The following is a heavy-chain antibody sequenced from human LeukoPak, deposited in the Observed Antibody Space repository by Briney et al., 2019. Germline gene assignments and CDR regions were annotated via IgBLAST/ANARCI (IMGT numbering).Heavy chain of an antibody. J-gene: IGHJ6*03. D-gene: IGHD2-15*01. V-gene: IGHV4-39*07. CDR1: GGSISSSSYY. CDR3: ARQRLDTRYMDV. CDR2: IYYSGST. Sequence: SETLSLTCTVSGGSISSSSYYWGWIRQPPGKGLEWIGSIYYSGSTYYNTSLKSRVTISVDTSKNQFSLRLSSVTAADTAFYYCARQRLDTRYMDVWGKGTTVTVSS.